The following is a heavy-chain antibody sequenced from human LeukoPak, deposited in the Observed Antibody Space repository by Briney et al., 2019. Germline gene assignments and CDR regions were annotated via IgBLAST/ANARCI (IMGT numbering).Heavy chain of an antibody. CDR1: GGSVSSGTYY. J-gene: IGHJ6*01. D-gene: IGHD2-2*01. Sequence: PSETLSLTCTVSGGSVSSGTYYWRWIRQPPGKGLEWIGYISYTRNTNYNPSLKSRATISVDTSKNQFSLKLSSVTGADTAVYYCARDYCSSTTCYDSYCYGMDVWGGGNTVTVSS. V-gene: IGHV4-61*01. CDR2: ISYTRNT. CDR3: ARDYCSSTTCYDSYCYGMDV.